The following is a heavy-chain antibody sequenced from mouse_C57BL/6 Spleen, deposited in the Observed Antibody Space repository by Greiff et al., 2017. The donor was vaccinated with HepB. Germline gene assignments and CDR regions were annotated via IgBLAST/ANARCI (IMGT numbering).Heavy chain of an antibody. CDR1: GFTFSDYG. Sequence: DVKLVESGGGLVKPGGSLKLSCAASGFTFSDYGMHWVRQAPEKGLEWVAYISSGSSTIYYADTVKGRFTISRDNAKNTLFLQMTSLRSEDTAMYYCASSFPNAMDYWGQGTSVTVSS. CDR2: ISSGSSTI. V-gene: IGHV5-17*01. CDR3: ASSFPNAMDY. D-gene: IGHD1-1*01. J-gene: IGHJ4*01.